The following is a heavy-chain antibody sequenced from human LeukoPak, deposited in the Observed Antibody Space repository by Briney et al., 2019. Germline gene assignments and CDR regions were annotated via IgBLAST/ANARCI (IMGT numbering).Heavy chain of an antibody. CDR1: GFTFSSYG. D-gene: IGHD3-22*01. J-gene: IGHJ4*02. Sequence: GGSLRLSCVASGFTFSSYGMSWVRQAPGKGLEWVSYISRSGSTIYYADSVKGRFTISRDNAKNSLYLQMNSLRAEDTAVYYCAKDPYDISGYYYGPTGGIDYWGLGTLVTVSS. V-gene: IGHV3-48*04. CDR3: AKDPYDISGYYYGPTGGIDY. CDR2: ISRSGSTI.